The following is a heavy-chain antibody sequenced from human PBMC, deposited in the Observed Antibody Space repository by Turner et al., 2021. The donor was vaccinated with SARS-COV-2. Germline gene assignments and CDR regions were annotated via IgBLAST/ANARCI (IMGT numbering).Heavy chain of an antibody. Sequence: LQLQESGPGLEKTSHTLCLSRHVSGDSFSSGNQFWSWLRQPRGKGLELSSYSYHSGSSYYYPTLLIGFMIVLDTPRNQCSLSLSSVTAADTSVYYCARLSDGSSGLLYYFDSWGQGTLFTVSS. CDR2: SYHSGSS. D-gene: IGHD3-22*01. V-gene: IGHV4-30-4*01. CDR1: GDSFSSGNQF. CDR3: ARLSDGSSGLLYYFDS. J-gene: IGHJ4*02.